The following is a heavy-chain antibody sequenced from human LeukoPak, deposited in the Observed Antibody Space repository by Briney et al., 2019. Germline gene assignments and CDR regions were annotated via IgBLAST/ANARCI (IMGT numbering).Heavy chain of an antibody. Sequence: GGSLRLSCAASEFTFSSYWMSWVRQAPGKGLEWVANIKQDGSEKYYVDSVKGRFTISRDNAKNSLYLQMNSLRAEDTAVYYCARDYRGYRAPYYFDYWGQGTVVTVSS. CDR3: ARDYRGYRAPYYFDY. V-gene: IGHV3-7*01. CDR1: EFTFSSYW. J-gene: IGHJ4*02. D-gene: IGHD2-15*01. CDR2: IKQDGSEK.